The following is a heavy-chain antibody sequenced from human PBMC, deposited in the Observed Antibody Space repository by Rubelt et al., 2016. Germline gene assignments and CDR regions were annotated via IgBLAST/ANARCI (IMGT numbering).Heavy chain of an antibody. Sequence: QVQLQQWGAGRLKPSETLSLTCAVYGGSFSGYYWSWIRQPPGKGLEWIGEINHSGSTNYNPSLKSRVTISVYTSKNQFSLKLSSVTAADTAVYYCARHPAANIVVAPAATNWFDPWGQGTLVTVSS. J-gene: IGHJ5*02. D-gene: IGHD2-2*01. CDR3: ARHPAANIVVAPAATNWFDP. CDR2: INHSGST. CDR1: GGSFSGYY. V-gene: IGHV4-34*01.